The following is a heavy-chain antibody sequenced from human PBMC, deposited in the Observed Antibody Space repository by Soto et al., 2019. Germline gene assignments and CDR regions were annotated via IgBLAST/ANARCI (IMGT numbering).Heavy chain of an antibody. V-gene: IGHV1-3*05. Sequence: VQLVQSEAEEKKPGASVKGSCKASGYTFTSYAMHWVREAPGQRLEWMGWIKAGNGNTKYSQRFQGRVTITRDTSASTVYLELSSLRSEETAVYYCASGGDPIDYWGQGTLVAVSS. CDR1: GYTFTSYA. D-gene: IGHD2-21*02. CDR3: ASGGDPIDY. CDR2: IKAGNGNT. J-gene: IGHJ4*02.